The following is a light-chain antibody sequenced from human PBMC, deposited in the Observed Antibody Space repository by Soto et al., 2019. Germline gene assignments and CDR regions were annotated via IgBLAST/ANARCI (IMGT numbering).Light chain of an antibody. CDR1: HSIATW. Sequence: DIQMIQSPSALSASVGDRVTITCRASHSIATWLAWYQQKPGKAPKLLISDASRLESGVPSRFSGSRSGTEFTLTISSLQPDDFATYYCQQYNSYSCTFGQGTKLEIK. J-gene: IGKJ2*02. CDR2: DAS. V-gene: IGKV1-5*01. CDR3: QQYNSYSCT.